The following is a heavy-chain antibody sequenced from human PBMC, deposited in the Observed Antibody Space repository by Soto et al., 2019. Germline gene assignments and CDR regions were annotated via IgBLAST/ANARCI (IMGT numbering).Heavy chain of an antibody. Sequence: PGGSLRLSCTASGFTFGDYAMSWFRQAPGKGLEWVGFIRSKAYGGTTEYAASVKGRFTISRDDSKSIAYLQMNSLKTEDTAVYYCTRVGSSGWYLGWFDPWGQGTLVTVSS. D-gene: IGHD6-19*01. CDR2: IRSKAYGGTT. V-gene: IGHV3-49*03. CDR3: TRVGSSGWYLGWFDP. J-gene: IGHJ5*02. CDR1: GFTFGDYA.